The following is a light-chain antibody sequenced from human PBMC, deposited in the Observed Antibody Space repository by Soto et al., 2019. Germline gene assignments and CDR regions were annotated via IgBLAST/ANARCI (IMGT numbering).Light chain of an antibody. Sequence: QSVLTQPASVSGSPGQSITISCTGTSSDAGSYNLVSWYQQHPGKAPKLMIYEGSKRPSGVSNRFSGSKSGNTASLTISGLQAEDEADYYCCSYAGSSIHVVFGGGTKLTVL. CDR1: SSDAGSYNL. CDR2: EGS. J-gene: IGLJ2*01. CDR3: CSYAGSSIHVV. V-gene: IGLV2-23*01.